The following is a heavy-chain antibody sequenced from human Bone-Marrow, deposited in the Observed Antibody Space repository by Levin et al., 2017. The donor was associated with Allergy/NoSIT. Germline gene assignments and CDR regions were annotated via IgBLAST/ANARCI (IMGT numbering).Heavy chain of an antibody. J-gene: IGHJ6*03. Sequence: GASVKVSCKASGGTFSSYVVSWVRQAPGQGLEWMGGMIPILGTTYYAQKFQGRVSITADESTSTAYMELRSLRSEDTALYFCASGVYYYYYMDVWGTGTTVTVSS. CDR1: GGTFSSYV. D-gene: IGHD3-16*01. CDR2: MIPILGTT. V-gene: IGHV1-69*13. CDR3: ASGVYYYYYMDV.